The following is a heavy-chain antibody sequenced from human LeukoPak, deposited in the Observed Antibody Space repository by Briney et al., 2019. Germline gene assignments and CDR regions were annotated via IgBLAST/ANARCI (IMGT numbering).Heavy chain of an antibody. CDR1: GFTFSNYV. V-gene: IGHV3-64D*06. CDR3: VRGGSSGSYYTN. CDR2: ISGNGANT. Sequence: GGSLRLSCSASGFTFSNYVMYWVRQAPEKGLEFVSGISGNGANTYYTDSVKGRFVISSDNSKNTLYLQMSSLKTEDTAVYYCVRGGSSGSYYTNWGQGSLVTVSS. J-gene: IGHJ4*02. D-gene: IGHD3-10*01.